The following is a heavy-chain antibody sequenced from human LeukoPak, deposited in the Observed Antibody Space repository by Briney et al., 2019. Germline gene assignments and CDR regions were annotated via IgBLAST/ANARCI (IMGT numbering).Heavy chain of an antibody. Sequence: GGSLRLSCAASGFTFSSYSMNWVRQAPGKGLEWVSYISSSSSTIYYADSVKGRFTISRDNAKNSLYLQMNSLRAEDTAVYYCASAIVVVTAIPVDAFDIWGQGTMVTVSS. D-gene: IGHD2-21*02. CDR2: ISSSSSTI. CDR1: GFTFSSYS. J-gene: IGHJ3*02. V-gene: IGHV3-48*04. CDR3: ASAIVVVTAIPVDAFDI.